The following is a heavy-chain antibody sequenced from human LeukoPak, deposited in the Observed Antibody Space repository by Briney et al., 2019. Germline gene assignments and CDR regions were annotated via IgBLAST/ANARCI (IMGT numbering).Heavy chain of an antibody. CDR1: GGSISSYY. CDR3: ARDRLAYYDSSGLDC. J-gene: IGHJ4*02. CDR2: IYYSGST. V-gene: IGHV4-59*01. D-gene: IGHD3-22*01. Sequence: TSSETLSLTCTVSGGSISSYYWNWIRQPPGKGLEWIGYIYYSGSTNYNPSLKSRVTMSVDTSKNQFSLNLSSVTAADTAFYYCARDRLAYYDSSGLDCWGQGTLVTVSS.